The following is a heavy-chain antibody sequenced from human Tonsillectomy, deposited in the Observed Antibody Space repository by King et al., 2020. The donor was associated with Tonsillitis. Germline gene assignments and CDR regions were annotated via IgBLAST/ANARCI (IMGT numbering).Heavy chain of an antibody. D-gene: IGHD7-27*01. V-gene: IGHV3-7*01. J-gene: IGHJ4*02. CDR2: IKHDGSDT. CDR3: ARNPAWGALDS. CDR1: GLTFSTYW. Sequence: VQLVESGGGLVQPGGSLRLSCAASGLTFSTYWMSWIRQAPGKGLEWVANIKHDGSDTTYVDSVKGRCTVSRDNAKNSLYPEMNRLRAEDTALYYCARNPAWGALDSWGQGALVTVSS.